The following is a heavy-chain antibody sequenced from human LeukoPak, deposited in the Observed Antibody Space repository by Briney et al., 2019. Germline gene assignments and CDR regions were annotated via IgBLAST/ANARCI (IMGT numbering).Heavy chain of an antibody. V-gene: IGHV1-2*02. CDR1: GYTFTGHY. CDR3: ARARQGAGTYAFDI. J-gene: IGHJ3*02. CDR2: ISPNSGDT. D-gene: IGHD6-13*01. Sequence: GASVKASRKASGYTFTGHYMQWVRQAPGQGLEWMGWISPNSGDTLHAQKFQGRVTMARDTSINTAYMELSNLRSDDTAVYYCARARQGAGTYAFDIWGQGTMVTVSS.